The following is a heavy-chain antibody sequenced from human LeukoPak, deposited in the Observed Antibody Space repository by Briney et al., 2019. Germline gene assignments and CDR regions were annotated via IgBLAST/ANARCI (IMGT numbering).Heavy chain of an antibody. D-gene: IGHD3-10*01. CDR2: IYYSGST. CDR3: ARQLGGSGSYYNPGAFDI. Sequence: TSETLSLTCTVSGGSISSGGYYWSWIRQHPGKGLEWIGYIYYSGSTYYNPSLKSRVTISVDTSKNQFSLKLSSVTAADTAVYYCARQLGGSGSYYNPGAFDIWGQGTMVTVSS. CDR1: GGSISSGGYY. J-gene: IGHJ3*02. V-gene: IGHV4-31*03.